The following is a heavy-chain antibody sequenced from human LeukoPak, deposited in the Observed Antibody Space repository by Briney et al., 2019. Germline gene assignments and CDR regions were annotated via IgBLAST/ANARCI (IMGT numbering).Heavy chain of an antibody. D-gene: IGHD3-22*01. J-gene: IGHJ4*02. V-gene: IGHV3-15*01. CDR1: GFSVSSNF. Sequence: GGSLRLSCAASGFSVSSNFMSWVRQAPGKGLEWVGRIYSKTDGGTTEYAAPVNGRFTISRDDSTYTLYLQMHSLETEDTALYYCARGSNSYDSSDFDSWGQGTLVTVSS. CDR2: IYSKTDGGTT. CDR3: ARGSNSYDSSDFDS.